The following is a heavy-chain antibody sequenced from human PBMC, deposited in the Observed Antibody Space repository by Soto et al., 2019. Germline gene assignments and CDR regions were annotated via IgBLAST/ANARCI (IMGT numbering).Heavy chain of an antibody. CDR1: GFTFNSYA. CDR2: ISYSGNTK. J-gene: IGHJ6*02. CDR3: ARSATATSVPESCYGMDV. D-gene: IGHD4-17*01. Sequence: QVQLVESGGGVVQPGRSLRLSCGASGFTFNSYAMHWVRQAPGKGLEWVTVISYSGNTKYYADSVKGRFTISRDNSKNMMYVEMNSLRTEDTAVYYCARSATATSVPESCYGMDVWGQGTTVTVSS. V-gene: IGHV3-30*04.